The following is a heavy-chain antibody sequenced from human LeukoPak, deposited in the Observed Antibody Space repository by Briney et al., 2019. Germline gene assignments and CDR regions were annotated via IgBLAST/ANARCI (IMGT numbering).Heavy chain of an antibody. D-gene: IGHD5-24*01. CDR2: ISSNGGST. CDR3: ATTPPGRDGYKYFDY. CDR1: GFTFSSYA. Sequence: GGSLRLSCAASGFTFSSYAMHWVRQAPGKGLEYVSAISSNGGSTYYANSVKGRFTISRDNSKNTLYLQMDSLRAEDMAVYYCATTPPGRDGYKYFDYWGQGAPVTVSS. J-gene: IGHJ4*02. V-gene: IGHV3-64*01.